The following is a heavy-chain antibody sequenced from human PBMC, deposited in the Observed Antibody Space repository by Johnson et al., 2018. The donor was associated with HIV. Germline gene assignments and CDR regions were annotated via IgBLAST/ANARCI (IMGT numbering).Heavy chain of an antibody. CDR3: AKGFRIAAAGGDDGFDI. J-gene: IGHJ3*02. CDR1: GFTVSSNY. D-gene: IGHD6-13*01. CDR2: VYSGGTT. Sequence: VQLVESGGGLVQPGGSLRLSCAASGFTVSSNYMSWVRQAPGKGLESVSVVYSGGTTYYAESVKGRLSISRDNSKNTVYLQMNSLRVEDTAIYYCAKGFRIAAAGGDDGFDIWGQGTMVTVSS. V-gene: IGHV3-66*01.